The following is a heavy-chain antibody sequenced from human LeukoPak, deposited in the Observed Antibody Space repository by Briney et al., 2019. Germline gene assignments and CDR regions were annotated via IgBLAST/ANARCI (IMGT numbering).Heavy chain of an antibody. J-gene: IGHJ3*02. CDR2: ISWNSGSI. CDR1: GFTFDDYA. Sequence: GGSLRLSCAASGFTFDDYAMHWVRQAPGKGLEWVSGISWNSGSIGYADSVKGRFTISRDNAKNSLYLQMNGLRAEDMALYYCAKSKWYSSSWPDAFDIWGQGTMVTVSS. CDR3: AKSKWYSSSWPDAFDI. D-gene: IGHD6-13*01. V-gene: IGHV3-9*03.